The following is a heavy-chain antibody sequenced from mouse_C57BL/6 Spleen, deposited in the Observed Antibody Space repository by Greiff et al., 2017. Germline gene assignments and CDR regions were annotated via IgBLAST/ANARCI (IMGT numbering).Heavy chain of an antibody. J-gene: IGHJ3*01. CDR1: GFNIKDYY. V-gene: IGHV14-1*01. Sequence: VQLQQSGAELVRPGASVKLSCTASGFNIKDYYMHWVKQRPEQGLEWIGRIDPADGDTEYAPKFQGKATLTADTSSNTAYLPPSSLTSEDTAVYYCTTALLGWFAYWGQGTLVTVSA. CDR2: IDPADGDT. D-gene: IGHD2-1*01. CDR3: TTALLGWFAY.